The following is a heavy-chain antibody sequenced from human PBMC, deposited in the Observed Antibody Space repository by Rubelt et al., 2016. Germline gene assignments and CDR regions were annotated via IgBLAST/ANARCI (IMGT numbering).Heavy chain of an antibody. J-gene: IGHJ3*02. V-gene: IGHV4-39*07. CDR1: GGSISSSSYY. Sequence: QLQLQESGPGLVKPSETLSLTCTVSGGSISSSSYYWGWIRQPPGKGLEWIGSIYYSGSTYYNPSLKSRVTISVDTSKNQFFLKLSSVTAADTAVYYCARARGSRYDAFDIWGQGTMVTVSS. CDR2: IYYSGST. CDR3: ARARGSRYDAFDI. D-gene: IGHD1-26*01.